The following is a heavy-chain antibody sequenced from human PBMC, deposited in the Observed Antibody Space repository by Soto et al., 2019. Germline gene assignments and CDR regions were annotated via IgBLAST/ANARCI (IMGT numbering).Heavy chain of an antibody. V-gene: IGHV1-69*13. D-gene: IGHD3-22*01. Sequence: SSVKVACTASGGTFSSYAISWVRQATGQGLEWMGGIIPIFGKANYAQKFQGRVTITADESTSTAYMELSSLRSEDTAVSYCATSQLHIVGAAGPFDYWGQGTLVTVSS. CDR3: ATSQLHIVGAAGPFDY. J-gene: IGHJ4*02. CDR2: IIPIFGKA. CDR1: GGTFSSYA.